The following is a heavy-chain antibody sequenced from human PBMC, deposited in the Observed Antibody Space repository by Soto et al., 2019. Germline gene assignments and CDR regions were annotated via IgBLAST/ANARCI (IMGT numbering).Heavy chain of an antibody. J-gene: IGHJ5*02. D-gene: IGHD1-26*01. CDR2: FIPIFVSA. CDR3: ARDMHAGFTHYFDP. Sequence: QLHLVQSGAEVKKAGSSVKVSCKASGGTVSSYAITWVRQAPGKGLEWMGVFIPIFVSAHYAPKFQGRITITADESTSTAYMELSGLTSEDTAIYYCARDMHAGFTHYFDPWGQGTLVTVSS. V-gene: IGHV1-69*01. CDR1: GGTVSSYA.